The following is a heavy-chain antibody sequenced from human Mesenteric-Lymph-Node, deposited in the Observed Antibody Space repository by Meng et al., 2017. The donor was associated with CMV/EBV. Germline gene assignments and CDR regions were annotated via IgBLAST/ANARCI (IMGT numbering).Heavy chain of an antibody. J-gene: IGHJ4*02. V-gene: IGHV3-33*06. CDR2: IWYDGSNE. CDR3: AKGTGGSYLDY. Sequence: GGSLRLSCAASGFTFSNFGMHWVRQAPGKGLEWVAVIWYDGSNEDYADSVKGRFTISRDNSKNTLYLQMNSLRAEDTAVYYCAKGTGGSYLDYWGQGTLVTVSS. CDR1: GFTFSNFG. D-gene: IGHD1-26*01.